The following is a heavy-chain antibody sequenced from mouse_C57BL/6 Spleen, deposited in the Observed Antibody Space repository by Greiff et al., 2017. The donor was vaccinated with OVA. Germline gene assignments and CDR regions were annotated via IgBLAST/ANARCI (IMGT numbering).Heavy chain of an antibody. D-gene: IGHD1-1*01. CDR2: IDPSDSET. V-gene: IGHV1-52*01. J-gene: IGHJ4*01. CDR1: GYTFTSYW. Sequence: QVQLQQPGAELVRPGSSVKLSCKASGYTFTSYWMHWVKQRPIQGLEWIGNIDPSDSETHYNQKFKDKATLTVDKSSSTAYMQLSSLTSEDSAVYYCARSRYYGSSSEAMDYWGQGTSVTVSS. CDR3: ARSRYYGSSSEAMDY.